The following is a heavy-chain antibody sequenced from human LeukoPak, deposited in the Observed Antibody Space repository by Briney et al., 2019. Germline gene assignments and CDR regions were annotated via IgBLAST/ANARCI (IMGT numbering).Heavy chain of an antibody. CDR3: AKGHDVSGSCCDY. CDR2: IWYDGSNK. CDR1: GFTFSSYG. V-gene: IGHV3-33*06. J-gene: IGHJ4*02. D-gene: IGHD1-26*01. Sequence: GGSLRLSCAASGFTFSSYGMHWVRQAPGKGLEWVAVIWYDGSNKYYADSVKGRFTISRDNSKNTLYLQMNSLRAEDTAVYYCAKGHDVSGSCCDYWGQGTLVTVSS.